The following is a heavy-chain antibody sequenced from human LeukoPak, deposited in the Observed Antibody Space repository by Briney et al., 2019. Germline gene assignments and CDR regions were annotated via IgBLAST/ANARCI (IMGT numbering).Heavy chain of an antibody. Sequence: PGGSLRLSCAASGFTVSSNYMSWVRQAPGKGLEWVSVIYSGGSTYYADSVKGRFTISRDNSKNTLYLQMNSLRAEDTAVYYCARRQFRYYDSSGYDYWGQGTLVTVSS. J-gene: IGHJ4*02. CDR2: IYSGGST. V-gene: IGHV3-66*01. D-gene: IGHD3-22*01. CDR1: GFTVSSNY. CDR3: ARRQFRYYDSSGYDY.